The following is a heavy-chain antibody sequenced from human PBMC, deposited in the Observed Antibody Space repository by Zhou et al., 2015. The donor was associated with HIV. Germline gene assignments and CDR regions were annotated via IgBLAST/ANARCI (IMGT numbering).Heavy chain of an antibody. CDR3: AREIKFGSGWVDF. J-gene: IGHJ4*02. CDR2: ITPLLGTT. CDR1: GDTTRTYG. V-gene: IGHV1-69*06. D-gene: IGHD6-19*01. Sequence: QVKLVQSGAEVKMPGSSVKVSCQTSGDTTRTYGISWVRQAPGQRPEWMGNITPLLGTTNYAQKLQGRLTITADKSTSTVYMELNSLRSEDTAFYYCAREIKFGSGWVDFWGLGTLVTVSS.